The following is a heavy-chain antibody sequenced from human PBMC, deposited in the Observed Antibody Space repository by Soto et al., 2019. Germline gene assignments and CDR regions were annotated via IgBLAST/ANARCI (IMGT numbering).Heavy chain of an antibody. CDR1: GGSISSVNHY. CDR3: AREVSWIGGFDY. Sequence: QVQLEQSGPGLVKPSQTLSLTCKISGGSISSVNHYWSWIHQSPGEGLEWIGYIFDSGTTHYNPSLKGRVTISGDTSQSQFSLTIHSVTVADTAVYYCAREVSWIGGFDYWGQGTLVTVSS. D-gene: IGHD2-15*01. CDR2: IFDSGTT. J-gene: IGHJ4*02. V-gene: IGHV4-31*02.